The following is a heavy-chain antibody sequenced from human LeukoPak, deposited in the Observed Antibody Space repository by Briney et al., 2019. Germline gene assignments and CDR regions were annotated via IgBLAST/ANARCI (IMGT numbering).Heavy chain of an antibody. V-gene: IGHV3-49*03. D-gene: IGHD2-21*01. CDR2: IRSKAYGGTA. CDR1: GFTFGDDG. J-gene: IGHJ4*02. CDR3: SRDLWRLGFDY. Sequence: GGSLRLSCKASGFTFGDDGMSWFRQAPGKGLEWVGFIRSKAYGGTAEYAASVKGRFTVSRDDSKSIAYLKMESLKTEDTGVYYCSRDLWRLGFDYWGQGTLVAVSS.